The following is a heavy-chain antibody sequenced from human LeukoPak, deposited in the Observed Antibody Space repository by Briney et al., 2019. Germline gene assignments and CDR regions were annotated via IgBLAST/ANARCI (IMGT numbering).Heavy chain of an antibody. CDR1: GGTLTSYA. Sequence: ASVKVSXKTSGGTLTSYAITWVRQAPGQGLEWMGKIIPISGTTNYAQKFQGRVTFTADESTSTAYMELSSLRSEDTALYYCARKLRLGGNWFDPWGQGTLVTVSS. J-gene: IGHJ5*02. D-gene: IGHD1-26*01. V-gene: IGHV1-69*13. CDR3: ARKLRLGGNWFDP. CDR2: IIPISGTT.